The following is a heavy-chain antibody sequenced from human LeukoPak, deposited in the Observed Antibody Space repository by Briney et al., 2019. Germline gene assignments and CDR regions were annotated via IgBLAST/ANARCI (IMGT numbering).Heavy chain of an antibody. CDR3: ARGVNSQGTAMVLFDS. V-gene: IGHV1-8*01. J-gene: IGHJ4*02. Sequence: ASVKVSCKASGYTFTNHDINWVRQASGQGLEWMGSMNPKSGNTGYLQKFQGRVTMTRDTSMSTAFMELSSLTSEDTAVYYCARGVNSQGTAMVLFDSWGQGSLVTVSA. CDR1: GYTFTNHD. CDR2: MNPKSGNT. D-gene: IGHD5-18*01.